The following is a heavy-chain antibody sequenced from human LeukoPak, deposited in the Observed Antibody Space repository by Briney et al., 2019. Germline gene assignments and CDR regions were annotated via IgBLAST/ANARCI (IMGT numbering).Heavy chain of an antibody. D-gene: IGHD1-14*01. CDR3: ACSPGTFFFDY. V-gene: IGHV4-59*08. CDR1: GGSISSYY. J-gene: IGHJ4*02. Sequence: SETLSLTCTVSGGSISSYYWSWIRQPPGKGLEWIGYIYYSGSTNYNPSLKSRVTISVDTSKNQFSLKLSSVTAADTAVYYCACSPGTFFFDYWGQGTLVTVSS. CDR2: IYYSGST.